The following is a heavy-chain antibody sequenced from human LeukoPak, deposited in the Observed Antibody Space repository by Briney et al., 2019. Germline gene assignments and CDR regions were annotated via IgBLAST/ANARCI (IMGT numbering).Heavy chain of an antibody. D-gene: IGHD6-19*01. CDR1: GFTFSSYS. J-gene: IGHJ4*02. CDR2: ISSSSSTI. CDR3: ARVSTGWYFNFDY. V-gene: IGHV3-48*01. Sequence: GGSLRLSCAASGFTFSSYSMNWVRQAPGKGLEWVSYISSSSSTIYYADSVKGRFTISRDNAKNSLYLQMNSLRAEDTAVYYCARVSTGWYFNFDYWVQGTLVTVSS.